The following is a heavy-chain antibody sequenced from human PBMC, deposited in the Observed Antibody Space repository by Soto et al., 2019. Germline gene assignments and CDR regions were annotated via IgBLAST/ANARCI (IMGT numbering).Heavy chain of an antibody. J-gene: IGHJ6*02. CDR3: ARAQYCSSTSCYVGYYYYGMDV. CDR2: INHSGST. V-gene: IGHV4-34*01. Sequence: QVQLQQWGAGLLKPSETLSLTCAVYGGSFSGYYWSWIRQPPGKGLEWIGEINHSGSTNYNPSLKVRITISVDTSKNQVSLKLSSVTAADTALYYCARAQYCSSTSCYVGYYYYGMDVWGQGTTVTVSS. D-gene: IGHD2-2*01. CDR1: GGSFSGYY.